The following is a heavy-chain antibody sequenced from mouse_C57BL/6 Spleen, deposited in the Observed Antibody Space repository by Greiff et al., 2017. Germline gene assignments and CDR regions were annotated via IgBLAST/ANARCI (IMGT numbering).Heavy chain of an antibody. J-gene: IGHJ2*01. V-gene: IGHV1-26*01. CDR1: GYTFTDYY. CDR2: INPNNGGT. CDR3: ARKGLTNWDVSY. D-gene: IGHD4-1*01. Sequence: EVQLQQSGPELVKPGASVKISCKASGYTFTDYYMNWVKPSHGKSLEWIGDINPNNGGTSYNQKFKGKATLTVDKSSSTAYMELRSLTSEDSAVYYCARKGLTNWDVSYWGQGTTLTVSS.